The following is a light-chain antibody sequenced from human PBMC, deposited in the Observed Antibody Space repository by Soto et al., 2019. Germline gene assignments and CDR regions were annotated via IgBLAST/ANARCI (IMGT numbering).Light chain of an antibody. V-gene: IGKV3-20*01. CDR1: QSVSSSY. CDR2: GAS. Sequence: EIVLTQSPGTLSWSTGERATLSCRASQSVSSSYLAWYQQKPGQAPRLLIYGASSRATGIPDRFSGSGSGTDFTLTISRLEPEDLAVYYCQQYGSSQTFGQGTKVEIK. CDR3: QQYGSSQT. J-gene: IGKJ1*01.